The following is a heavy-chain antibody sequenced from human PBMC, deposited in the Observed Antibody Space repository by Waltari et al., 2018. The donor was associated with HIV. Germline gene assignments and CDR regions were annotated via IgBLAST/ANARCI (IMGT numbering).Heavy chain of an antibody. V-gene: IGHV1-2*06. Sequence: QLHLLQSGAEVKKPGASVKVSCTASGYTLTGYYMHWLRLAPGQGLEWMGRINPNSGGANYAQKFQVRVTMTRDTSISTAYMELSGLRSDDTAVYYCASTYGSGSSYFYYYYMDVWGKGTTVTVSS. J-gene: IGHJ6*03. CDR3: ASTYGSGSSYFYYYYMDV. CDR1: GYTLTGYY. D-gene: IGHD3-10*01. CDR2: INPNSGGA.